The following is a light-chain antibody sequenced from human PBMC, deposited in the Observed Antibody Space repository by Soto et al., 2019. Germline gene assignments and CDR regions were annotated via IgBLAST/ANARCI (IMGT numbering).Light chain of an antibody. CDR3: QQYYDWPPWT. J-gene: IGKJ1*01. CDR2: GAF. V-gene: IGKV3-15*01. Sequence: EIVMTQSPATLSVSPGERATLSCRASQSVSSNLAWYQQKPGQAPRLLIYGAFNRVTGIPARFSGSGSGTEFTLTISSLQSEDFAVYYCQQYYDWPPWTFGQGTKVEIK. CDR1: QSVSSN.